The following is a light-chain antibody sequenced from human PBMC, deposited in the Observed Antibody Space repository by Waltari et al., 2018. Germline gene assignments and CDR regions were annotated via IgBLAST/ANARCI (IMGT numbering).Light chain of an antibody. V-gene: IGLV3-1*01. CDR3: QAWDSSTLYV. CDR2: HDS. Sequence: SYELTQPPSVSVSPGQTASITCSGDKLGATYACWYQQKPGPFPLMLIYHDSKLPSGIPERFSGSNSGNTATLTISGTQAMDEADYYCQAWDSSTLYVFGTGTKVTVL. J-gene: IGLJ1*01. CDR1: KLGATY.